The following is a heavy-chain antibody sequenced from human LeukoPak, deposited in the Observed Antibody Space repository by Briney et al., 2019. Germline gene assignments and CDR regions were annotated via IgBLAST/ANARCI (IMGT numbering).Heavy chain of an antibody. CDR3: ARAPGDFWSGYYNAFYFDY. Sequence: SETLSLTCTVSGGSISSYYWSWIRQPPGKGLEWIGYIYYSGSTNYNPSLKSRVTISVDTSKNQFSLKLSSVTAADTAVYYCARAPGDFWSGYYNAFYFDYWGQGTLVTVSS. D-gene: IGHD3-3*01. J-gene: IGHJ4*02. V-gene: IGHV4-59*01. CDR1: GGSISSYY. CDR2: IYYSGST.